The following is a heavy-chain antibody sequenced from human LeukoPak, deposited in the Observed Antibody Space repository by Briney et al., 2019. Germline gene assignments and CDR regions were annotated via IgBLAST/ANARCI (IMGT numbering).Heavy chain of an antibody. CDR1: GFTFSSYE. J-gene: IGHJ4*02. CDR2: ISSSGSTI. D-gene: IGHD3-10*01. CDR3: ARDLYGSGSY. Sequence: GGSLRLSCAASGFTFSSYEMNWVRQAPGKGLEWVSYISSSGSTIYYADSVKGRFTISRDNAKNSLNLQMNSLGAEDTAVYYCARDLYGSGSYWGQGTLVTVSS. V-gene: IGHV3-48*03.